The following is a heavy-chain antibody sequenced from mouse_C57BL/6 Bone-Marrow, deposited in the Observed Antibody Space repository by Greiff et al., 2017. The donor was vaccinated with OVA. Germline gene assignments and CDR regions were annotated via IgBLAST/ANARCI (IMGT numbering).Heavy chain of an antibody. V-gene: IGHV14-3*01. J-gene: IGHJ4*01. Sequence: DVQLQESVAELVRPGASVKLSCTASGFNIKNTYMHWVKQRPEQGLEWIGRIDPANGNTKYAPKFQGKATKTADSSSNTAYLQLSILTSEATAIYCCARGGGNYVGAMDYWGQGTSVTVSS. CDR3: ARGGGNYVGAMDY. CDR1: GFNIKNTY. CDR2: IDPANGNT. D-gene: IGHD2-1*01.